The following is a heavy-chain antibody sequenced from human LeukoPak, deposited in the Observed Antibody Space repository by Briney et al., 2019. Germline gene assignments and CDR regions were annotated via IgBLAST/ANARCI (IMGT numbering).Heavy chain of an antibody. J-gene: IGHJ4*02. CDR2: ISGSGGST. CDR3: AKDQEKDHYYGSGSGY. V-gene: IGHV3-23*01. Sequence: GGSLRLSCAASGFTFSSDAMSWVRQAPGERLEWVSAISGSGGSTYSADSVKGRFTISRDNSKNTLYLQMNSLRAEDTAVYYCAKDQEKDHYYGSGSGYWGQGTLVTVSS. CDR1: GFTFSSDA. D-gene: IGHD3-10*01.